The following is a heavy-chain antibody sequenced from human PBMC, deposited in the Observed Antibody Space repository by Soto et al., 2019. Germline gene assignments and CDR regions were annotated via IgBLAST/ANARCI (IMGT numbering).Heavy chain of an antibody. V-gene: IGHV3-30*04. CDR3: ARAPPRGIAAPGTWGSGMDV. D-gene: IGHD6-13*01. J-gene: IGHJ6*02. CDR1: GFSFSSYS. CDR2: ISYDGSNK. Sequence: GGSLRLSCAASGFSFSSYSMRWVRRAPGKGLEWVAVISYDGSNKYYADSVKGRFTITRDSSKNTVSLQMNSLRLEDTAVYYCARAPPRGIAAPGTWGSGMDVWGQGTTVTVSS.